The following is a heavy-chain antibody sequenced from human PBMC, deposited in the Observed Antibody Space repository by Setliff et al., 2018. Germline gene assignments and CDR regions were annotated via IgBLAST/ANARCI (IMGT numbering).Heavy chain of an antibody. CDR2: IRFDGSNE. Sequence: GGSLRLSCAASGFAFSSYGMHWVRQAPGKGLEWVAFIRFDGSNENYADSVKGRFTISRDNSRNTLFLQMNSLRAEDTGVYYCAKDTHYYASSGYYCFDYWGQGTLVTVSS. V-gene: IGHV3-30*02. CDR3: AKDTHYYASSGYYCFDY. J-gene: IGHJ4*02. D-gene: IGHD3-22*01. CDR1: GFAFSSYG.